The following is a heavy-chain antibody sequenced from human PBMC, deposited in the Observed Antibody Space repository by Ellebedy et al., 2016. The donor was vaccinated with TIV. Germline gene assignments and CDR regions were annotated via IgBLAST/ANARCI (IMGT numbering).Heavy chain of an antibody. CDR2: LGGSSENT. Sequence: PGGSLRLSCAASGLTFSLNWMYWVRQAPGKGLEWVSALGGSSENTYYADSVQGRFTISRDNSENTLYLQMNSLRAEDTAVYYCAKTASKGRGWRTPIDYWGQGTLVTVSS. CDR1: GLTFSLNW. V-gene: IGHV3-23*01. D-gene: IGHD6-19*01. J-gene: IGHJ4*02. CDR3: AKTASKGRGWRTPIDY.